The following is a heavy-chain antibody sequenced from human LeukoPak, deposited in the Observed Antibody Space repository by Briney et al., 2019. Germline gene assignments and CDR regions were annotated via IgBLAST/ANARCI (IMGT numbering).Heavy chain of an antibody. V-gene: IGHV3-74*01. Sequence: PGGSLRLSCSASGFTLSSYWIQWVRQAPGKGLVWVSRINSDGSGTSYADSVKGRFTISRDNAKNTLYLQMNSLRAEDTAVYYCARGGSPPEALGDTFTISSQGTMVTVSS. D-gene: IGHD1-26*01. J-gene: IGHJ3*02. CDR1: GFTLSSYW. CDR3: ARGGSPPEALGDTFTI. CDR2: INSDGSGT.